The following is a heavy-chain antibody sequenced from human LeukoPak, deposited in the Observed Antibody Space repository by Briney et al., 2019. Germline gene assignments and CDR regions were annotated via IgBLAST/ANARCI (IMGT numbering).Heavy chain of an antibody. J-gene: IGHJ4*02. CDR2: INHSGST. D-gene: IGHD4-17*01. V-gene: IGHV4-34*01. CDR1: GGSFSGYY. Sequence: SETLSLTCAVYGGSFSGYYWSWIRQPPGKGLEWIGEINHSGSTNYNPSLKSRVTISVDTSKNQFSLKLSSVTAADTAVYYCAKETYGDSHFDYWGQGTLVTVSS. CDR3: AKETYGDSHFDY.